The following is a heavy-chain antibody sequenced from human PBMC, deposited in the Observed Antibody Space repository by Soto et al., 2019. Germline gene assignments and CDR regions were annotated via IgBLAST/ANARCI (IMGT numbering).Heavy chain of an antibody. CDR3: AKDRSFFDY. Sequence: GGSLRLSCAASGFSFSSYAMSWVRQAPGKGLEWVSAITNSGGTTYYAGFVRGRFTISRDNSKNTLYLQINSLRAGDTAIYYCAKDRSFFDYWGQGSLVTVSS. J-gene: IGHJ4*02. CDR1: GFSFSSYA. V-gene: IGHV3-23*01. CDR2: ITNSGGTT.